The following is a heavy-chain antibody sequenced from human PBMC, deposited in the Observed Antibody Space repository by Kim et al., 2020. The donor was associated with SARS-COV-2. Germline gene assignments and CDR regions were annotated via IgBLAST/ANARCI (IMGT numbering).Heavy chain of an antibody. CDR3: ATNVLTTDAFGI. CDR2: IWYDGSNK. J-gene: IGHJ3*02. V-gene: IGHV3-33*08. Sequence: GGSLRLSCAASGFTFSSYGMHWVRQAPGKGLEWVAVIWYDGSNKYYADSVKGRFTISRDNTKNTLYLQMNSLRAEDTAVYYCATNVLTTDAFGIWGQGTIVTVSS. D-gene: IGHD3-9*01. CDR1: GFTFSSYG.